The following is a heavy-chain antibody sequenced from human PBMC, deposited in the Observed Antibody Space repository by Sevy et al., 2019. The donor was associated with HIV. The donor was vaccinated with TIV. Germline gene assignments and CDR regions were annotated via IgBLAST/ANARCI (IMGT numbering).Heavy chain of an antibody. CDR1: GFTVSGNY. V-gene: IGHV3-66*01. Sequence: GGSLRLSCEASGFTVSGNYMAWVRLAPGKGLEWVSLIDSGGSTYYADSVNARFTISRDNAKNTLYLQMNPLRAEDTAVYFCARDRYYDASGYYYYYYGMDVWGQGTTVTVSS. CDR3: ARDRYYDASGYYYYYYGMDV. D-gene: IGHD3-22*01. J-gene: IGHJ6*02. CDR2: IDSGGST.